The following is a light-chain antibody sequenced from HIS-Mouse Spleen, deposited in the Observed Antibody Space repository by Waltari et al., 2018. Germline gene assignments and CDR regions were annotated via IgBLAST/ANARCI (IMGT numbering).Light chain of an antibody. CDR1: QGISSY. CDR3: QQLNSYPPT. CDR2: AAS. J-gene: IGKJ1*01. V-gene: IGKV1-9*01. Sequence: DIQLTQSPSFLSASLGDRVTITCRASQGISSYLACYQQKPGKAPKLLIYAASTLQSGVPSRFSGSGSGTEFTLTISSLQPEDFATYYCQQLNSYPPTFGQGTKVEIK.